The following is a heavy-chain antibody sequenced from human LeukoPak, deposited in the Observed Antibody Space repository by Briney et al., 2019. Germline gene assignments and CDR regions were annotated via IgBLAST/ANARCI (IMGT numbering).Heavy chain of an antibody. D-gene: IGHD6-25*01. CDR3: GRQGYTAAYHFFDY. Sequence: PSETLSLTCTVSNASVNSYFWGWVRQPAGKGLEWLGRIYTTGTTYYNPSLKSRLPLSIETSKSQFSLTLRSATAADTAVYFCGRQGYTAAYHFFDYWSQGTLVTVSS. V-gene: IGHV4-4*07. CDR1: NASVNSYF. J-gene: IGHJ4*02. CDR2: IYTTGTT.